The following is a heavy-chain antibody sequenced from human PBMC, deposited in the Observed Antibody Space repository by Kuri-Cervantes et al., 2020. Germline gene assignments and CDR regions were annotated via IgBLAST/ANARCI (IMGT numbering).Heavy chain of an antibody. J-gene: IGHJ6*02. CDR1: GFTFGDYT. Sequence: GESLKISCTASGFTFGDYTMSWVRQAPGKGLEWVANIKSDGTERNYVDSVKGRFTISRDNAKNSLYLQMSSLRAEDTALYYCARAQTTLERFGLDVWGQGTTVTVSS. CDR3: ARAQTTLERFGLDV. D-gene: IGHD3-3*01. CDR2: IKSDGTER. V-gene: IGHV3-7*03.